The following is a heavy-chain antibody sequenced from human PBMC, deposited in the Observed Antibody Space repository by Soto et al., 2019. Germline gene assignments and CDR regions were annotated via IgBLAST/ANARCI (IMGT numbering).Heavy chain of an antibody. CDR1: GFTFDDYT. CDR2: ISWDGGST. CDR3: AKDKGGYCSGGSCYSSIYYYGMDV. D-gene: IGHD2-15*01. J-gene: IGHJ6*02. V-gene: IGHV3-43*01. Sequence: PGGSLRLSCAASGFTFDDYTMHWVRQAPGKGLEWVSLISWDGGSTYYADSVKGRFTISRDNSKNSLYLQMNSLRTEDTALYYCAKDKGGYCSGGSCYSSIYYYGMDVWGQGTTVTVSS.